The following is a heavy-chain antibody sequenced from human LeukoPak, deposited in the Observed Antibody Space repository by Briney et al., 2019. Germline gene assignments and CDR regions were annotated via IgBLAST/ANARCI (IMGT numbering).Heavy chain of an antibody. Sequence: ASVKVSCKASGYTFTGYYMHWVRQAPGQGLEWMGIINPSGGSTSYAQKFQGRVAMTRDTSTSTVYMELSSLRSEDTAVYYCAREGYCSSTSCYTLGIYYYYYYMDVWGKGTTVTVSS. D-gene: IGHD2-2*02. V-gene: IGHV1-46*01. CDR2: INPSGGST. CDR3: AREGYCSSTSCYTLGIYYYYYYMDV. J-gene: IGHJ6*03. CDR1: GYTFTGYY.